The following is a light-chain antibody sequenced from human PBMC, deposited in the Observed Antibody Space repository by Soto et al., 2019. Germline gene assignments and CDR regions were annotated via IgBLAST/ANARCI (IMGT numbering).Light chain of an antibody. CDR1: NSNIGAGYD. CDR3: ESYDSSLSGHVI. Sequence: QSVLTQPPSVSGAPGQRVTISCTGSNSNIGAGYDVHWYQQFPGTAPKLLIYGNINRTSGVPDRFSGSKSATSASLAITGLQAEDEADYYCESYDSSLSGHVIFGGGTKLTVL. CDR2: GNI. J-gene: IGLJ2*01. V-gene: IGLV1-40*01.